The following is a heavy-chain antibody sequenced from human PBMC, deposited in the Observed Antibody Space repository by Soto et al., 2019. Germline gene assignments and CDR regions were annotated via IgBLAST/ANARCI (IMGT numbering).Heavy chain of an antibody. V-gene: IGHV3-48*02. D-gene: IGHD3-10*01. Sequence: EVQLVESGGGLVQPGGSLRLSCAASGFTFSSYSMNWVRQAPGKGLEWVSYISSSSSIYYADSVKGRFTISRDNAKNSPYRQMNSLREEDTAVYCCARVYYGNWFDPWGQGTLVTVSS. J-gene: IGHJ5*02. CDR1: GFTFSSYS. CDR3: ARVYYGNWFDP. CDR2: ISSSSSI.